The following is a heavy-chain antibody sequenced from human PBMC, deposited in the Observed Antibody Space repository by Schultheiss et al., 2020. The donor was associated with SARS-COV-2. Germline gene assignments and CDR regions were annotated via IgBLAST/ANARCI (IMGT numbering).Heavy chain of an antibody. D-gene: IGHD2-8*01. CDR1: GFTFSSYS. CDR2: ISSSSSTI. Sequence: GGSLRLSCAASGFTFSSYSMNWVRQAPGKGLEWVSYISSSSSTIYYADSVKGRFTISRDNAKNSLYLQMNSLRAEDTAVYYCARDGPYCTNGVCYSSSGMDVWGQGTTVTVSS. CDR3: ARDGPYCTNGVCYSSSGMDV. V-gene: IGHV3-48*01. J-gene: IGHJ6*02.